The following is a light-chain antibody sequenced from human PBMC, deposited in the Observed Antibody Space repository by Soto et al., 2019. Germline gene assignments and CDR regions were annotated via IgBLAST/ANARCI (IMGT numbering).Light chain of an antibody. J-gene: IGKJ1*01. V-gene: IGKV1-6*01. CDR1: QGIRNE. CDR3: LQDYDYPWP. Sequence: AIQMTQSPSSLSASVGDRVTIICRGSQGIRNELGWYQLKTGKAPKLLIYAASTLQSGVPSRFSGSGAGTDVTLTVSSLQAEDFATYYCLQDYDYPWPVAQVTEVESK. CDR2: AAS.